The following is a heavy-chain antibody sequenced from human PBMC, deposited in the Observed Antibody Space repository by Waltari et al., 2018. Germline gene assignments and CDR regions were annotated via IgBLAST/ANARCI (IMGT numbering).Heavy chain of an antibody. CDR3: ARGRYSGSYSFDY. V-gene: IGHV4-59*11. Sequence: QVQLQESGPGLVKPSETLSLPCTVSGGSISSHYWSWIRQPPGKGLEWIGYIYYSGSTNYNPSLKSRVTISVDTSKNQFSLKLSSVTAADTAVYYCARGRYSGSYSFDYWGQGTLVTVSS. D-gene: IGHD1-26*01. J-gene: IGHJ4*02. CDR1: GGSISSHY. CDR2: IYYSGST.